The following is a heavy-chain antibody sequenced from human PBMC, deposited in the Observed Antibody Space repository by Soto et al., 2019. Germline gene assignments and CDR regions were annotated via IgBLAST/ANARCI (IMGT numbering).Heavy chain of an antibody. D-gene: IGHD3-22*01. CDR3: ARGRGYYYDWDY. J-gene: IGHJ4*02. V-gene: IGHV4-39*01. CDR2: IYYNGNT. CDR1: GGSISSSSYY. Sequence: QLQLQESGPGLVKPSETLSLTCTVSGGSISSSSYYWGWIRQPPGKGLEWIGCIYYNGNTYYNQSLKSRVTISVDTSKNQFSLKLSSVTAADTAVYYCARGRGYYYDWDYWGQGTLVTVSS.